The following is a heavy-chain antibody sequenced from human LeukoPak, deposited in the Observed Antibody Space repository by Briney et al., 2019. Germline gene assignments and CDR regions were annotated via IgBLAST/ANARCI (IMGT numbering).Heavy chain of an antibody. V-gene: IGHV3-53*01. J-gene: IGHJ4*02. Sequence: HTGGSLRLSCAASGFTVSSSYMSWVRQAPGKGLEWVSVIYSGGSTYYADSVKGRFTISRDNSKNTLYLQMNSLRAEDTAVYYCARGLSSTSCLYWGQGTLVTVSS. CDR3: ARGLSSTSCLY. CDR2: IYSGGST. D-gene: IGHD2-2*01. CDR1: GFTVSSSY.